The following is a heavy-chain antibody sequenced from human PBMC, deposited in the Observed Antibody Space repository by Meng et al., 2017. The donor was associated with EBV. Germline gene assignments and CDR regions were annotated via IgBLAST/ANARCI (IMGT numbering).Heavy chain of an antibody. J-gene: IGHJ5*02. D-gene: IGHD3-16*01. CDR3: AKATYTTGFNWFDP. V-gene: IGHV3-23*04. Sequence: EVQVVGSGGCLVQPGGSLRLSFAASGFIFSSYTMSWVRQATGKGLEWVSSISGSGGSTYYADSVKGRFTISRDNSKNTLYLQMNSLRAEDTAIYYCAKATYTTGFNWFDPWGQGTLVTVSS. CDR1: GFIFSSYT. CDR2: ISGSGGST.